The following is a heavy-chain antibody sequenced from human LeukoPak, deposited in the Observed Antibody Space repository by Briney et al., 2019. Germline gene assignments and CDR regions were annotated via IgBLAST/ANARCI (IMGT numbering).Heavy chain of an antibody. Sequence: GESLRLSCAAPGFTFSTYSMNWLRLAPGKGLEWVSSISPDSNYKYYVDSVKGRFTISRDNAKNSLYLQMNSLRAEDTAVYYCVRGGYRGFDYEYWGQGTLVTVSS. D-gene: IGHD5-12*01. CDR2: ISPDSNYK. V-gene: IGHV3-21*01. CDR3: VRGGYRGFDYEY. CDR1: GFTFSTYS. J-gene: IGHJ4*02.